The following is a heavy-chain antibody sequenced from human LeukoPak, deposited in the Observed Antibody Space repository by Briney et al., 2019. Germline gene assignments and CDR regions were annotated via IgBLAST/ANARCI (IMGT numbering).Heavy chain of an antibody. CDR1: GSTFSSYA. D-gene: IGHD6-19*01. Sequence: GGSLRLSCAASGSTFSSYAMSWVRQAPGKGLEWVAVISYDGSNKYYADSVKGRFTISRDNSKNTLYLQMNSLRAEDTAVYYCARDMSGYSSGCLDYWGQGTLVTVSS. CDR2: ISYDGSNK. CDR3: ARDMSGYSSGCLDY. V-gene: IGHV3-30*04. J-gene: IGHJ4*02.